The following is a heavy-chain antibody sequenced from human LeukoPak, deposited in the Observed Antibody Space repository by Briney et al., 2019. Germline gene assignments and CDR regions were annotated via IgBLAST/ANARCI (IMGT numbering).Heavy chain of an antibody. D-gene: IGHD3-22*01. CDR1: GNSISSGYY. V-gene: IGHV4-38-2*02. J-gene: IGHJ3*02. CDR3: ARESYYDSSGYSHDAFDI. CDR2: IYYSGNT. Sequence: SETLSLTCTVSGNSISSGYYWGWIRQPPGKGLKWIGSIYYSGNTYYKSSLKSRVTIAVDTSKNQFSLKLNSVTAADTAVYYCARESYYDSSGYSHDAFDIWGQGTMVTVSS.